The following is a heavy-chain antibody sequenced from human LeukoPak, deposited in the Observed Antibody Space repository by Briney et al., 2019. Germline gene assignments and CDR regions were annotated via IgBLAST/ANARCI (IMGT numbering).Heavy chain of an antibody. Sequence: GGSLRLSCAASGFTFSSYSMSWVRQAPGKGLEWVSGISDSGGSTYYADSVKGRFTISRDSSKNTLSLQMNSLRAEDTAVYYCTRGRWGFDYWGQGTLVIVSS. CDR1: GFTFSSYS. J-gene: IGHJ4*02. CDR2: ISDSGGST. CDR3: TRGRWGFDY. V-gene: IGHV3-23*01. D-gene: IGHD7-27*01.